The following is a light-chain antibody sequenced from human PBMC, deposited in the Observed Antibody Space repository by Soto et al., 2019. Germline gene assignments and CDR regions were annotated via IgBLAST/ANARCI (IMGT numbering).Light chain of an antibody. Sequence: SYDLTQPPSVSAAPGRTASINCGANGIGSKSVHWYQQKPGQAPVVVISDDSDRPSGIPERFSASNSGNTATLTISRVEAGDEADYYCQVWNSRTDHVVFGGGTKVTVL. CDR2: DDS. J-gene: IGLJ2*01. CDR3: QVWNSRTDHVV. CDR1: GIGSKS. V-gene: IGLV3-21*02.